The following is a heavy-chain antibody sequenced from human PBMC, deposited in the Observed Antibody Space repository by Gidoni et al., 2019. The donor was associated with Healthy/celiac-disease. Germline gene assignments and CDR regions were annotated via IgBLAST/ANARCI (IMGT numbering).Heavy chain of an antibody. Sequence: QVQLQESGPGLVKPSETLSLTCTVSGGSISSYYWSWIRQPPGKGLEWIGYIYYSGSTNYNPSLKSRVTISVDTSKNQFSLKLSSVTAADTAVYYCARVNAAAEPPTYYYYGMDVWGQGTTVTVSS. D-gene: IGHD6-13*01. V-gene: IGHV4-59*01. CDR1: GGSISSYY. CDR3: ARVNAAAEPPTYYYYGMDV. J-gene: IGHJ6*02. CDR2: IYYSGST.